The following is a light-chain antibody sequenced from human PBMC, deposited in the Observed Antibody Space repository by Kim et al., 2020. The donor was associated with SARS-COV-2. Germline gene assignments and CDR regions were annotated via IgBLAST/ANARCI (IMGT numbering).Light chain of an antibody. CDR1: SSNIGAGYD. CDR2: GNS. V-gene: IGLV1-40*01. CDR3: QSYDSSLCGWV. Sequence: QSVLTQPPSVSGAPGQRVTISCTWSSSNIGAGYDVHWYQQLPGTAPKLLIYGNSNRPSGVPDRFSGSKSGTSASLAITGLQAEDVADYYCQSYDSSLCGWVFGGGTQLTVL. J-gene: IGLJ3*02.